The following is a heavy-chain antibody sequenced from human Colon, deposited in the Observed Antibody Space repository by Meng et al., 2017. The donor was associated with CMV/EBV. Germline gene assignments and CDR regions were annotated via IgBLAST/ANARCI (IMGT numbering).Heavy chain of an antibody. J-gene: IGHJ4*02. CDR1: GYTFTTHY. D-gene: IGHD3-9*01. Sequence: VELVQSWAEVKKPGDTVKGSCKAPGYTFTTHYIPWVRQAPGQGLEWMGWITPYSGGTNYAQKFQGRVTMTRDTSINTAYMELSSLRSDDTAVYYCARVPGLSAPRYYFEYWGQGTLVTVSS. CDR2: ITPYSGGT. CDR3: ARVPGLSAPRYYFEY. V-gene: IGHV1-2*02.